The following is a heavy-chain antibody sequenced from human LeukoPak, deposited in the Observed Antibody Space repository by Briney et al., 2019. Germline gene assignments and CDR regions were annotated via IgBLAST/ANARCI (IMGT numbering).Heavy chain of an antibody. CDR2: IYHSGSA. CDR3: ARETKYSSSWYDDWFDP. J-gene: IGHJ5*02. D-gene: IGHD6-13*01. Sequence: SETLSLTCAVSGGSVSSSNWWSWVRQPPGKGLEWIGEIYHSGSANYNPSLTSRVTISVDTSKNQFSLQLNSVTPGDTAVYYCARETKYSSSWYDDWFDPWGQGTLVTVSS. V-gene: IGHV4-4*02. CDR1: GGSVSSSNW.